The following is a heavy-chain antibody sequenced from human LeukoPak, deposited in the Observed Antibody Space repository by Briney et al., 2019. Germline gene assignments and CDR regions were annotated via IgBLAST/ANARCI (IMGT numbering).Heavy chain of an antibody. CDR3: ASKIIAAAGTGAFDI. CDR1: GGSISSSSYY. J-gene: IGHJ3*02. CDR2: IYYSGST. Sequence: PSETLSLTCTVPGGSISSSSYYWGWIRQPPGKGLEWIGSIYYSGSTYYNPSLKSRVTISVDTSKNQFSLKLSSVTAADTAVYYCASKIIAAAGTGAFDIWGQGTMVTVSS. D-gene: IGHD6-13*01. V-gene: IGHV4-39*07.